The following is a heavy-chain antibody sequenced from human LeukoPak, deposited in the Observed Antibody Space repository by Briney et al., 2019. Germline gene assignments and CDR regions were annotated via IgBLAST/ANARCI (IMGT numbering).Heavy chain of an antibody. CDR3: ARGPLGYCTNGVCYAGWFDP. J-gene: IGHJ5*02. V-gene: IGHV4-59*01. CDR2: IYYSGST. CDR1: GGSISSYY. D-gene: IGHD2-8*01. Sequence: PSETLSLTCTVSGGSISSYYWSWIRQPPRKGLEWIGYIYYSGSTNYNPSLKSRVTISVDTSKNQFSLKLSSVTAADTAVYYCARGPLGYCTNGVCYAGWFDPWGQGTLVTVSS.